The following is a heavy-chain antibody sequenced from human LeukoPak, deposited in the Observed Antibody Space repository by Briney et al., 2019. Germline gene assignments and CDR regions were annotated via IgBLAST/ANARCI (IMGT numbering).Heavy chain of an antibody. D-gene: IGHD7-27*01. J-gene: IGHJ4*02. CDR3: ARDRSWGSQCYFDY. V-gene: IGHV3-33*01. CDR1: GXHFSTYG. CDR2: IWYDGSNK. Sequence: GGSLRLSCAASGXHFSTYGMHWVRQAPGKGLEWVGVIWYDGSNKIYAESVKGRFTISRDNSKNTLYLQMNSLRAEDTAVYYCARDRSWGSQCYFDYWGQGTLVTVSS.